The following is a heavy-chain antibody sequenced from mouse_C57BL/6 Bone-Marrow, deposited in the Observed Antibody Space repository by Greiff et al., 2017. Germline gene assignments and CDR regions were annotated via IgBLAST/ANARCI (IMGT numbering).Heavy chain of an antibody. D-gene: IGHD1-1*01. CDR1: GYTFTDYY. Sequence: VQLQQSGPELVKPGASVKISCKASGYTFTDYYMNWVKQSHGKSLEWIGDINPNNGGTSYNQKFKGKATLTVDKSSSTAYMERRSLTSEDSAVYYGTRALYYGSSYRAWFAYWGQGTLVTVSA. CDR3: TRALYYGSSYRAWFAY. J-gene: IGHJ3*01. CDR2: INPNNGGT. V-gene: IGHV1-26*01.